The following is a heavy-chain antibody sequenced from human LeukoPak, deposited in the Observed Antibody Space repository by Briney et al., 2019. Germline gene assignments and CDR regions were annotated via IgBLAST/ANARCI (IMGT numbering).Heavy chain of an antibody. V-gene: IGHV1-2*02. D-gene: IGHD4-17*01. Sequence: GASVKVSCKASGYTFTGYYMHWVRQAPGQGLEWMGWINPNSGGTNYAQKFQGRVTMTRETSISTAYMELSRLRSDDTAVYYCARDRYGDYYFDYWGQGTLVTVSS. J-gene: IGHJ4*02. CDR2: INPNSGGT. CDR1: GYTFTGYY. CDR3: ARDRYGDYYFDY.